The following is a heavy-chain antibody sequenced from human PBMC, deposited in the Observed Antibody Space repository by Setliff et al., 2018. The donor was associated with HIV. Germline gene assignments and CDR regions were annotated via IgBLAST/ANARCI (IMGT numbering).Heavy chain of an antibody. D-gene: IGHD2-15*01. CDR2: INHSGRT. Sequence: KTSETLSLTCAVYDGSFSGYHWNWIRQPPGKGLEWIGEINHSGRTNYNPSLKSRVTISVDTSKNQFSLKLRSVTAADTAMYYCARVSITYWYSIPTFYYYYMDVWGKGTKVTVSS. CDR1: DGSFSGYH. J-gene: IGHJ6*03. CDR3: ARVSITYWYSIPTFYYYYMDV. V-gene: IGHV4-34*01.